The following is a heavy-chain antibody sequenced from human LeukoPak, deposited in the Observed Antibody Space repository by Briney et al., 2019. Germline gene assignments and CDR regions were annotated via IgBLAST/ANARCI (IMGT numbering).Heavy chain of an antibody. CDR3: ARVGFVVVPAAKGGYHYYYYMDV. J-gene: IGHJ6*03. Sequence: SETLSLTCTVSGGSISSGSYYWSWIRQPAGKGLEWIGRIYTSGSTNYNPSLKSRVTISVDTSKNQFSLKLSSVTAADTAVYYCARVGFVVVPAAKGGYHYYYYMDVWGKGTTVTISS. CDR1: GGSISSGSYY. V-gene: IGHV4-61*02. CDR2: IYTSGST. D-gene: IGHD2-2*01.